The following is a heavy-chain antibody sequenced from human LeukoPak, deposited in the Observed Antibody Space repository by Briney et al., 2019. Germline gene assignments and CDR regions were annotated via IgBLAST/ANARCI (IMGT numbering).Heavy chain of an antibody. V-gene: IGHV3-48*03. CDR2: ISSSGSTI. D-gene: IGHD3-22*01. CDR1: GFTFSSYE. J-gene: IGHJ4*02. Sequence: GGSLRLSCAASGFTFSSYEMNWVRQAPGKGLEWVSYISSSGSTIYYADSVKGRFAISRDNAKNSLYLQMNSLRAEDTAVYYCARRRSQGITMIVVVSGYYFDYWGQGTLVTVSS. CDR3: ARRRSQGITMIVVVSGYYFDY.